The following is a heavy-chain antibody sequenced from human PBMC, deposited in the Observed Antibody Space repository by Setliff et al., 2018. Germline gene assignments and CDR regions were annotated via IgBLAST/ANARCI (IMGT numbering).Heavy chain of an antibody. CDR3: ARVRGYSSSSRDFYYHNMEV. V-gene: IGHV4-39*01. Sequence: SETLSLTCTIFGGSISTVTYYWAWIRQPPGKGLEWIGNVHYSGNTYYKSSLQSRVSISADTSKSQFYLRLSSVTAAGTGVYYCARVRGYSSSSRDFYYHNMEVWGKGTTVTVSS. CDR2: VHYSGNT. CDR1: GGSISTVTYY. D-gene: IGHD6-6*01. J-gene: IGHJ6*03.